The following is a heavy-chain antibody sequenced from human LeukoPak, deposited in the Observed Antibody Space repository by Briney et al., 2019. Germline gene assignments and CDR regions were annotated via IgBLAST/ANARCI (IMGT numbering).Heavy chain of an antibody. CDR3: ARETAHCSGGSCFPTRFDY. CDR1: GFTFSSYS. J-gene: IGHJ4*02. CDR2: ISSSSSTI. Sequence: GGSLRLSCAASGFTFSSYSMNWVRQAPGKGLEWVSYISSSSSTIYYADSVKGRFTISRDNAKNSLYPQMNSLRAEDTAVYYCARETAHCSGGSCFPTRFDYWGQGTLVTVSS. D-gene: IGHD2-15*01. V-gene: IGHV3-48*01.